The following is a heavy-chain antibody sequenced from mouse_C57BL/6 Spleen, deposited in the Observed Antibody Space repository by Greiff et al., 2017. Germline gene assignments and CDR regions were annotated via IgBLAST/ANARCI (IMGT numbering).Heavy chain of an antibody. V-gene: IGHV1-69*01. CDR1: GYTFTSYW. J-gene: IGHJ2*01. Sequence: QVQLKQSGAELVMPGASVKLSCKASGYTFTSYWMHWVKQRPGQGLEWIGEIDPSDSYTNYNQKFKGQSTLTVDKSSSTAYMQLSSLTSEDSAVYYCARYSNYFDYWGQGTTLTVSS. CDR2: IDPSDSYT. D-gene: IGHD2-5*01. CDR3: ARYSNYFDY.